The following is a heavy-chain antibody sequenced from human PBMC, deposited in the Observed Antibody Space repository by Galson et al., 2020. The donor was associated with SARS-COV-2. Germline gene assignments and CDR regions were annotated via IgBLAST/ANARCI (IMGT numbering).Heavy chain of an antibody. CDR2: IVPGTGNT. CDR1: GFTFARSA. J-gene: IGHJ4*03. V-gene: IGHV1-58*02. Sequence: SVKVSCKTSGFTFARSAMHWVRQARGQRLEWIGWIVPGTGNTNYAPKFQERVTITSDMSTSTAYMELSSLRSDDTAVYYCAAGGYTGSDSNAFDSWGHGTLVTVAS. D-gene: IGHD5-12*01. CDR3: AAGGYTGSDSNAFDS.